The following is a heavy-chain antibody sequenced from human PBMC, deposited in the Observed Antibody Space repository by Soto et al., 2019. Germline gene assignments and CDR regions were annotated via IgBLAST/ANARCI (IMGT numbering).Heavy chain of an antibody. CDR3: ARDLLEAYGMDV. V-gene: IGHV3-11*06. Sequence: PGGTLRLSCAASGFTFSDYYMSWIRQAPGKGLEWVSYISSSSSYTNYADSVKGRFTISRDNAKNSLYLQMNSLRAEDTAVYYCARDLLEAYGMDVWGQGTTVTVSS. CDR2: ISSSSSYT. J-gene: IGHJ6*02. CDR1: GFTFSDYY.